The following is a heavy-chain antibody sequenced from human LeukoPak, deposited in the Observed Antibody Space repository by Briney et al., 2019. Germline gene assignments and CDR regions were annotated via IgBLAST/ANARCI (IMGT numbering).Heavy chain of an antibody. Sequence: GSLRLSCAASGFIVNSYAMSWVRQAPGKGLAWVSLIYSDGVTQYADSVKGRFTISRDNSKNTLYLQMNSLRDEDTAVYFCARDRAEGRTWVEFDPWGQGTLVTVSS. V-gene: IGHV3-66*02. J-gene: IGHJ5*02. CDR2: IYSDGVT. CDR1: GFIVNSYA. CDR3: ARDRAEGRTWVEFDP.